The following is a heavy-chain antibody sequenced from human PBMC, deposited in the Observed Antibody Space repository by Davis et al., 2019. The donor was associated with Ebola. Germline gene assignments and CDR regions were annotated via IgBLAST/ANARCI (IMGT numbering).Heavy chain of an antibody. CDR1: GFTFSSYG. V-gene: IGHV3-30*18. D-gene: IGHD3-10*01. CDR2: ISYDGSNK. Sequence: GGSLRLSCAASGFTFSSYGMHWVRQAPGKGLEWVAVISYDGSNKYYADSVKGRFTISRDNSKNTLYLQMNSLRAEDTAVYYCAKVLGYYGSGSYSSYYYGMDVWGQGTTVTVSS. J-gene: IGHJ6*02. CDR3: AKVLGYYGSGSYSSYYYGMDV.